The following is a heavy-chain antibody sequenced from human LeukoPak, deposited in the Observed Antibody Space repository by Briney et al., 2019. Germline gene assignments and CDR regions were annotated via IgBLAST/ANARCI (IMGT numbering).Heavy chain of an antibody. CDR3: ARAPSEIGGYYPEYFRH. CDR1: GLTFSNYW. J-gene: IGHJ1*01. CDR2: IKSDGRT. V-gene: IGHV3-74*01. Sequence: GGSLRLSCAAAGLTFSNYWMHWVRQAPGKGLVWVSRIKSDGRTNYADSVKGRFTISRDNAKNTVSLQMNSLRAEDTGVYYCARAPSEIGGYYPEYFRHWGQGTLVTVSS. D-gene: IGHD3-22*01.